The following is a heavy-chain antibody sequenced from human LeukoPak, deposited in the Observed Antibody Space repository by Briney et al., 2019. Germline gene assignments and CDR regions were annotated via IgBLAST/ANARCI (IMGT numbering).Heavy chain of an antibody. CDR3: ARVGDTAMVRVYYYYGMDV. J-gene: IGHJ6*02. D-gene: IGHD5-18*01. V-gene: IGHV1-2*02. CDR1: GYTFTGYY. CDR2: INPNSGGT. Sequence: ASVKVSCKASGYTFTGYYMHWVRQAPGQGLEWMGWINPNSGGTNYAQKFQGRVTMIRDTSISTAYMELSRLRSDDTAVYYCARVGDTAMVRVYYYYGMDVWGQGTTVTVSS.